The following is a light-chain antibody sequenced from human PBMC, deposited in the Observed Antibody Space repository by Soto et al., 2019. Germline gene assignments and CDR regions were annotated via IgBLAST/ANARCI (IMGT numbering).Light chain of an antibody. CDR3: NSYAGGLVL. CDR1: NNDVGFYNY. Sequence: QSALTQPRSVSGSPGQSVTISCTGTNNDVGFYNYVSWYQQQLGKAPKLLIYDVNKRPSGVPPCFSGSKSANTASLTISGLQAADEADYYCNSYAGGLVLFGGGTKLTVL. J-gene: IGLJ2*01. CDR2: DVN. V-gene: IGLV2-11*01.